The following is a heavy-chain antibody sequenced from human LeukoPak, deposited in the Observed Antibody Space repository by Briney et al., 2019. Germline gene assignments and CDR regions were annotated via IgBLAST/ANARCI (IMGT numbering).Heavy chain of an antibody. J-gene: IGHJ5*02. D-gene: IGHD3-3*01. CDR2: ISAYNGNT. CDR1: GYTFTSYG. CDR3: ARAAGVRFLEWPQDNWFDP. Sequence: ASVKVSCKASGYTFTSYGISWVRQAPGQGLEWMGWISAYNGNTNYAQKLQGRVIMTTDTSTSTAYMELRSLRSDDTAVYYCARAAGVRFLEWPQDNWFDPWGQGTLVTVSS. V-gene: IGHV1-18*01.